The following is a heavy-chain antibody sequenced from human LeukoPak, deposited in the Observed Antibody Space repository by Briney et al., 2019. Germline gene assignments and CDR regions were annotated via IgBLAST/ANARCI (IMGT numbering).Heavy chain of an antibody. D-gene: IGHD3-22*01. J-gene: IGHJ4*02. CDR3: AKVSVDTMIVVVIPYYFDY. Sequence: PGGSLRLSCGVSGLTFSDAWMNWIRQAPGKGLEWVSSISSSSSYIYYADSVKGRFTISRDNAKNSLYLQMNSLRAEDTAVYYCAKVSVDTMIVVVIPYYFDYWGQGTLVTVSS. CDR2: ISSSSSYI. CDR1: GLTFSDAW. V-gene: IGHV3-21*01.